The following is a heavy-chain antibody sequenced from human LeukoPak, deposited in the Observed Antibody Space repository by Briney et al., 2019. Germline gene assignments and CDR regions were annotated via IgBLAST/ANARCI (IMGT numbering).Heavy chain of an antibody. CDR3: ARTSSGWYFDY. V-gene: IGHV3-30-3*01. J-gene: IGHJ4*02. CDR2: ISYDGSNK. Sequence: GRSLRLSCAASGFTFSSYAMHWVRQAPGKGLEWVAVISYDGSNKYYADSVKGRFTISRDNSKNTLYLQMNSLRAEDTAVYYCARTSSGWYFDYWGQGTLVTVSS. CDR1: GFTFSSYA. D-gene: IGHD6-19*01.